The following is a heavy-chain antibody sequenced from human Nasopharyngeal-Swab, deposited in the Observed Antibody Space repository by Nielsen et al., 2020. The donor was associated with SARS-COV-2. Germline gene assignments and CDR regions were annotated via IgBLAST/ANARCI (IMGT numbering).Heavy chain of an antibody. D-gene: IGHD3-3*01. J-gene: IGHJ5*02. CDR2: MNPNSGNT. CDR3: ARGSITIFGVVIQGWFDP. Sequence: WVRQAPGHGLEWMGWMNPNSGNTGYAQKFQGRVTMTRNTSISTAYMELSSLRSEDTAVYYCARGSITIFGVVIQGWFDPWGQGTLVTVSS. V-gene: IGHV1-8*01.